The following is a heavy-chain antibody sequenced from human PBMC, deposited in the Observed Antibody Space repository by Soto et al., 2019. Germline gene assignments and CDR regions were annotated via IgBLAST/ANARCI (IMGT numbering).Heavy chain of an antibody. V-gene: IGHV5-51*01. CDR1: GYSSTSHC. J-gene: IGHJ4*02. Sequence: PGESLKISCQGSGYSSTSHCIVWVRQMTGKGLEWMGIICPGDFDTRYSPSFQGQVTISADKSIRTAYLQWSSLKASDTAMYYCARLWFALNTPYYFDYWGQGTQVTVSS. D-gene: IGHD2-21*01. CDR3: ARLWFALNTPYYFDY. CDR2: ICPGDFDT.